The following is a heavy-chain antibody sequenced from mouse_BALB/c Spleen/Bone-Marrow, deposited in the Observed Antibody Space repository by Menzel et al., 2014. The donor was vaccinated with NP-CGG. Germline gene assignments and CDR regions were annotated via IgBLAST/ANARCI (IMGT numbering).Heavy chain of an antibody. CDR3: ARSGNSSGYFDH. J-gene: IGHJ2*01. D-gene: IGHD1-1*01. V-gene: IGHV5-17*02. CDR2: ISSGSSTI. Sequence: EVKLVESGGGLVQPGGSRKLSCAASGFTFSSFAMHWVRQAPEKGLEWVAYISSGSSTIYYADTVMGRFTISRDNPKNTLFLQMTSLRSEDTAMYYCARSGNSSGYFDHWGQGTTLTVSS. CDR1: GFTFSSFA.